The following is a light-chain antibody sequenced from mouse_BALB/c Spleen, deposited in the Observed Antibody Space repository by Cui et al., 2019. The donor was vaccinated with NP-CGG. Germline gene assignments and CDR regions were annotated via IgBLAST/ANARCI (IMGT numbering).Light chain of an antibody. CDR3: ALWYGNHWV. CDR2: GTN. V-gene: IGLV1*01. CDR1: TGAVTTSNY. Sequence: HAVVTQASALTTSPGETVTLTCRSSTGAVTTSNYANWVQEKPDHLFTGLIGGTNNRAPGVPARFSGSLIGDKAALTITGAQTEDEAIYFCALWYGNHWVFGGGTKLTVL. J-gene: IGLJ1*01.